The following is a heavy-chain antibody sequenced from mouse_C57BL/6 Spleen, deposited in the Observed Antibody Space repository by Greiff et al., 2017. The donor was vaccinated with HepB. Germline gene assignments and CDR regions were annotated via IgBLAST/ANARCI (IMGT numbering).Heavy chain of an antibody. CDR2: IDPSDSYT. CDR1: GYTFTSYW. V-gene: IGHV1-50*01. D-gene: IGHD1-1*01. CDR3: ARRASSYVFDY. J-gene: IGHJ2*01. Sequence: QVQLQQSGAELVKPGASVKLSCKASGYTFTSYWMQWVKQRPGQGLEWIGEIDPSDSYTNYNQKFKGKATLTVDTSSSTAYMQLSSLTSEDSAVYYCARRASSYVFDYWGQGTTLTVSS.